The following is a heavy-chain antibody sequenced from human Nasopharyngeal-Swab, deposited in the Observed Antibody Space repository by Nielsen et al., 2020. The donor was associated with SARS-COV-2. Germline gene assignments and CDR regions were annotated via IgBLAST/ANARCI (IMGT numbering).Heavy chain of an antibody. Sequence: GESLKISCAASGFTFSSYAMSWVRQAPGKGLEWVSAISGSGGGTYYADSVKGRFTISRDNSKNTLYLQMNSLRAEDTAVYYCAKVEVVRGVYFDYWGQGTLVTASS. CDR3: AKVEVVRGVYFDY. CDR2: ISGSGGGT. J-gene: IGHJ4*02. CDR1: GFTFSSYA. D-gene: IGHD3-10*01. V-gene: IGHV3-23*01.